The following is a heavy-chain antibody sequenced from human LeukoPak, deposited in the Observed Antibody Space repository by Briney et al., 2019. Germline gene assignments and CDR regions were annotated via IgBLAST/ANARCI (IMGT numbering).Heavy chain of an antibody. V-gene: IGHV4-59*01. Sequence: SETLSLTCTVSGGSISSYYWSWIRQPPGKGLEWIGYIYYSGSTNYNPSLKSRVTISVDTSKNQFSLKLSSVTAADTAVYYCARGAAAGTSDAFDIWGQGTMVTVSS. CDR2: IYYSGST. D-gene: IGHD6-13*01. CDR1: GGSISSYY. CDR3: ARGAAAGTSDAFDI. J-gene: IGHJ3*02.